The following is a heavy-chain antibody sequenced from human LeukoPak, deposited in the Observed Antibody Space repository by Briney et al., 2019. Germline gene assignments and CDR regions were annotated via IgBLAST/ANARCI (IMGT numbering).Heavy chain of an antibody. V-gene: IGHV3-21*01. J-gene: IGHJ4*02. CDR1: GFTFSSYT. CDR2: ISSSSSYI. D-gene: IGHD3-22*01. Sequence: PGGSLRLSCAASGFTFSSYTMNWVRQAPGKGLEWVSSISSSSSYIYYADPVKGRFTISRDNAKNSLYLQMNSLRAEDTAVYYCARVLLDTMIGPFGYWGQGTLVTVSS. CDR3: ARVLLDTMIGPFGY.